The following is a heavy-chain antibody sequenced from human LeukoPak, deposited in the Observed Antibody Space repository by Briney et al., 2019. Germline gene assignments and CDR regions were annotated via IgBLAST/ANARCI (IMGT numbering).Heavy chain of an antibody. V-gene: IGHV5-51*01. J-gene: IGHJ4*02. CDR1: GYSFASYW. Sequence: GESLKISCKGSGYSFASYWIGWVRQMPGKGLEWMGIIDPGDSDTRYSPSFQGQVTISADKSISTAYLQWSSLKASDTAMYYCARRFCYVGSCYVDCWGQGTLVTVSS. CDR3: ARRFCYVGSCYVDC. D-gene: IGHD2-15*01. CDR2: IDPGDSDT.